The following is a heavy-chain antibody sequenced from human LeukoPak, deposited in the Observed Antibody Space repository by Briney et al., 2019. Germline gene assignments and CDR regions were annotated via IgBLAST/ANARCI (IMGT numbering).Heavy chain of an antibody. J-gene: IGHJ4*02. CDR1: GFTFSSYT. Sequence: GGSLRLSCAASGFTFSSYTMNWVRQAPGKGLEWVSSITSSSSYIYYADSVKGRFTISRDNAKNSLCLQMNSLRAEDTAVYYCASSSNAVAGTGYYFDYWGQGTLVTVSS. CDR2: ITSSSSYI. V-gene: IGHV3-21*01. D-gene: IGHD6-19*01. CDR3: ASSSNAVAGTGYYFDY.